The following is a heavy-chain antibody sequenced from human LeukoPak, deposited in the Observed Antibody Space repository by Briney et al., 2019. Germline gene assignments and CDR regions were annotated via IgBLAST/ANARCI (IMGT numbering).Heavy chain of an antibody. CDR1: GFTFSSYE. Sequence: GGSLRLSCAASGFTFSSYEMNWVRQAPGKGLEWVSYISSSGSTIYYADSVKGRFTISRDNAKNSLYLQMNSLRAEDTAVYYCASGYCSGGSCYFDYYYYYMDVWGKGTTVTVSS. V-gene: IGHV3-48*03. J-gene: IGHJ6*03. D-gene: IGHD2-15*01. CDR2: ISSSGSTI. CDR3: ASGYCSGGSCYFDYYYYYMDV.